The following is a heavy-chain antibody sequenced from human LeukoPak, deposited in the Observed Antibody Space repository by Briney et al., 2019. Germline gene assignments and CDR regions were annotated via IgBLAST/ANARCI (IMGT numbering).Heavy chain of an antibody. CDR1: GFTFRSYA. CDR2: MSGSGGST. J-gene: IGHJ3*02. D-gene: IGHD3-10*01. Sequence: GGSLRLSCAASGFTFRSYAMSWVRQAPGKGLEWVSGMSGSGGSTYYADSVKGRFTISRDNSKNTLYLQMNSLRAEDTAVYYCAKDGSVLLWFGESDAFDIWGQGTMVTVSS. CDR3: AKDGSVLLWFGESDAFDI. V-gene: IGHV3-23*01.